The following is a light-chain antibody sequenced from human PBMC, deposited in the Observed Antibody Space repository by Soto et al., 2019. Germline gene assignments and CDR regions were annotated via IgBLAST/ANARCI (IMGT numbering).Light chain of an antibody. CDR2: DAS. J-gene: IGKJ2*01. CDR1: QSVSSY. Sequence: VLTESPVTLSLSPGERATLFCRASQSVSSYLAWYQQKPGHAPRLLTHDASSRATGIPARFSGSGSGTDFTLTISSPEPEDFAVFYCQQRRTSPYTFGHGNKVDIK. V-gene: IGKV3-11*01. CDR3: QQRRTSPYT.